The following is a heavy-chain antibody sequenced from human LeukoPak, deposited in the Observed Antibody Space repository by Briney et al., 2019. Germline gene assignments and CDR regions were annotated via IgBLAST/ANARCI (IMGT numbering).Heavy chain of an antibody. V-gene: IGHV4-39*01. J-gene: IGHJ6*02. CDR2: IYYSGST. Sequence: SETLSLTCTVSGGSISSSSYYWGWIRQPPGKGLEWIGSIYYSGSTYYNPSLKSRVTISVDTSKNQFSLKLSSVTAADTAVYYCATEYSGSYYYYGMDVWGQGTTVTVSS. CDR3: ATEYSGSYYYYGMDV. CDR1: GGSISSSSYY. D-gene: IGHD1-26*01.